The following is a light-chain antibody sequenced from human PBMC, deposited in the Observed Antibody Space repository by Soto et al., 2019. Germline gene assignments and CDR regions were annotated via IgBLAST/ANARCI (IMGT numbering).Light chain of an antibody. V-gene: IGKV3-20*01. Sequence: ENVLTQSPGTLSLSPGERATLSCRASQSVTINYLAWYQQKPGQAPRLLIYGVSTRATGIPDRFSGSGSGTDFTLTISRLEPEDFAVYYCQVYGMSPKTFGQGTKVAIK. CDR2: GVS. CDR3: QVYGMSPKT. J-gene: IGKJ1*01. CDR1: QSVTINY.